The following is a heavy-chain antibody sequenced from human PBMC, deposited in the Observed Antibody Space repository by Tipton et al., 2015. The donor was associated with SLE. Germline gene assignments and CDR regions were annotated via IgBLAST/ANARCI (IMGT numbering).Heavy chain of an antibody. J-gene: IGHJ6*03. CDR2: IYYTGST. Sequence: TLSLTCTVSGGSISSSYWSWIRQPPGKGLEWIGYIYYTGSTNYSPSLYSRVTMSLDTSRTQFSLKLRSVTAADTAVYYCARNRYRGYAAETNYYNYYYMDVWGKGTTVTVSS. CDR1: GGSISSSY. CDR3: ARNRYRGYAAETNYYNYYYMDV. D-gene: IGHD5-12*01. V-gene: IGHV4-59*01.